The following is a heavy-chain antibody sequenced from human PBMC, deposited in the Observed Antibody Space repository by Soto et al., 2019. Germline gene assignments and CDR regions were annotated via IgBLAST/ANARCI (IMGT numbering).Heavy chain of an antibody. J-gene: IGHJ6*02. Sequence: GESLKISCKGSGYSFTSYWISWVRQMPGKGLEWMGRIDPSDSYTNYSPSFQGHVTISADKSISTAYLQWSSLKASDTAMYYCARLEGSEAEYYYHGMDVWGQGTTVTVSS. CDR1: GYSFTSYW. CDR2: IDPSDSYT. D-gene: IGHD1-1*01. CDR3: ARLEGSEAEYYYHGMDV. V-gene: IGHV5-10-1*01.